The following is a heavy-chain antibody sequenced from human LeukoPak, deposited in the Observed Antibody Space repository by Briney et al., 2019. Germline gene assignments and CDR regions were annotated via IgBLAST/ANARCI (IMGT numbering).Heavy chain of an antibody. J-gene: IGHJ4*02. CDR3: ARDPYDSSGPDY. D-gene: IGHD3-22*01. V-gene: IGHV1-2*06. CDR1: GYTFTGYY. Sequence: ASVKASCKASGYTFTGYYMHWVRQAPGQGLEWMGRINPNSGGTNYAQKFQGRVTMTRDTSISTAYMELSRLRSDDTAVYYCARDPYDSSGPDYWGQGTLVTVSS. CDR2: INPNSGGT.